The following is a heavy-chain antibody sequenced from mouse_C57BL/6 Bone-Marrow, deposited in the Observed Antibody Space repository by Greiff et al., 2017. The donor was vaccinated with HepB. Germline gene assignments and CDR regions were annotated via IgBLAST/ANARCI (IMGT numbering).Heavy chain of an antibody. CDR3: ARDAGYYYWYFDV. CDR1: GFTFSDFY. Sequence: DVKLVESGGGLVQSGRSLRLSCATSGFTFSDFYMEWVRQAPGKGLEWIAASRNKANDYTTEYSASVKGRFIVSRDTSQSILYLQMNALRAEDTAIYYCARDAGYYYWYFDVWGTGTTVTVSS. D-gene: IGHD1-1*01. CDR2: SRNKANDYTT. V-gene: IGHV7-1*01. J-gene: IGHJ1*03.